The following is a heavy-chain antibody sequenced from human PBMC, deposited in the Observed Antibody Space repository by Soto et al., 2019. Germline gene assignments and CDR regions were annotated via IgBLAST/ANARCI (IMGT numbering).Heavy chain of an antibody. Sequence: QVQLQESGPGLAKPSETLSLTCTVSGVSIISFTFYWHWVRQTPDKGLEWIGSAFYTGRANLNPCRASGDSMSVDTSKNEFSLTLTSVTAADSGVYYCAKQRFLVVLSPGFGLDVWGQGTTVIVS. D-gene: IGHD3-3*01. CDR3: AKQRFLVVLSPGFGLDV. V-gene: IGHV4-39*01. CDR1: GVSIISFTFY. CDR2: AFYTGRA. J-gene: IGHJ6*02.